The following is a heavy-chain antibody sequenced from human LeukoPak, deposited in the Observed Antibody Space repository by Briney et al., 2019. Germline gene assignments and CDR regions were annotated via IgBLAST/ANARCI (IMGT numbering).Heavy chain of an antibody. CDR2: IDTSSTTL. Sequence: GGSLRLSCVASGFTLSRHWMTWVRQAPGKGLEWVSFIDTSSTTLYYTDSVKGRFTISRDNAKNSLYLQMNSLKVEDTAIYYCARDNWVDCWGQGTLVTVSS. J-gene: IGHJ5*01. CDR3: ARDNWVDC. V-gene: IGHV3-48*04. CDR1: GFTLSRHW.